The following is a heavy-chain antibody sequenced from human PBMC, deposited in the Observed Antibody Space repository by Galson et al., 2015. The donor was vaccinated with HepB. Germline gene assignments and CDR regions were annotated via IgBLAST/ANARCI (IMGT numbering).Heavy chain of an antibody. CDR3: ARSRDCYYGMDV. V-gene: IGHV3-33*01. CDR1: GFTFSSYG. Sequence: SLRLSCAASGFTFSSYGMHWVRQAPGKGLEWVAVIWNDGSNKYYADSVKGRFTISRDNSKNTLYLQMNSLRAEDTAVYYCARSRDCYYGMDVWGQGTPVTVSS. J-gene: IGHJ6*02. CDR2: IWNDGSNK.